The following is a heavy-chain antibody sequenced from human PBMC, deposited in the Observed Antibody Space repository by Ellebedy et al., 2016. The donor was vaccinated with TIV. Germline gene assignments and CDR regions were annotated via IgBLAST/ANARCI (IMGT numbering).Heavy chain of an antibody. V-gene: IGHV3-23*01. CDR1: GFIFGSYA. Sequence: PGGSLRLSCAASGFIFGSYAMSWVRQAPGKGLEWVSILGRSDDSTYYADSVKGRFTISRDFSKNTLYLQMNSLRAEDTAIYYCAKDEAMGPSNFDYWGQGTLVTVSS. J-gene: IGHJ4*02. CDR3: AKDEAMGPSNFDY. D-gene: IGHD1-26*01. CDR2: LGRSDDST.